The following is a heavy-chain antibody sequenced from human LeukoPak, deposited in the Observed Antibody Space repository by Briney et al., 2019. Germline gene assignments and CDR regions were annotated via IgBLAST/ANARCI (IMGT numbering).Heavy chain of an antibody. CDR3: ARRGYCATTTCYRLFDY. V-gene: IGHV5-51*01. J-gene: IGHJ4*02. Sequence: GESPKISCKGSGYSFTNYWIGWVRQMPGKGLEWMGIIYPGDSDTRYSPSFQGQVTISADKSITTAYLQWSSLKASDTAMYYCARRGYCATTTCYRLFDYWGQGTLVTVSS. CDR2: IYPGDSDT. D-gene: IGHD2-2*01. CDR1: GYSFTNYW.